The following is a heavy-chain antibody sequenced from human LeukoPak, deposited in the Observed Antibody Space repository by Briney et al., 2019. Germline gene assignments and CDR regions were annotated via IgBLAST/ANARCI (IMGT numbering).Heavy chain of an antibody. J-gene: IGHJ4*02. CDR3: ARDAYYYDSSGYYYLSEPFDY. V-gene: IGHV1-69*05. CDR2: IIPIFGTA. CDR1: GGTFSSYA. D-gene: IGHD3-22*01. Sequence: SVKVSCKASGGTFSSYAISWVRQAPGQGLEWMGGIIPIFGTANYAQKFQGRVTITTDESTSTAYMELCSLRSEDTAVYYCARDAYYYDSSGYYYLSEPFDYWGQGTLVTVPS.